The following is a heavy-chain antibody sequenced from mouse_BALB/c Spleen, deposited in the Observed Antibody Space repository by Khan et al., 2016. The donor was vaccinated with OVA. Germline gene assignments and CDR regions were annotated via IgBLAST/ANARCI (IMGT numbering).Heavy chain of an antibody. J-gene: IGHJ3*01. Sequence: QVQLQQSGAELVRPGTSVKVSCKASGYAFTDYLIEWVKQRPGQGLEWIGVINPGSGNTNYNEKFKGKATLTADKYSSTAYMQLSSLTSNDSAVYLCARGGYGTLAYWGQCTPVTVSA. CDR1: GYAFTDYL. CDR2: INPGSGNT. CDR3: ARGGYGTLAY. D-gene: IGHD2-1*01. V-gene: IGHV1-54*01.